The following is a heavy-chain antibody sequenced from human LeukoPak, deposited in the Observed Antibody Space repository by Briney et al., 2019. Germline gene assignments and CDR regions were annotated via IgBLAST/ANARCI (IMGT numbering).Heavy chain of an antibody. J-gene: IGHJ4*02. D-gene: IGHD1-26*01. CDR1: GFTFRSYA. CDR2: ISDSGDGT. CDR3: VTEVSGSFPT. Sequence: GGSLRLSCAASGFTFRSYAMSWVRQAPGKGLEWVSAISDSGDGTYYADSVKGRFTISRDNSKNTLYLQMNSLKSEDTAVYYCVTEVSGSFPTWGQGTLVTVSS. V-gene: IGHV3-23*01.